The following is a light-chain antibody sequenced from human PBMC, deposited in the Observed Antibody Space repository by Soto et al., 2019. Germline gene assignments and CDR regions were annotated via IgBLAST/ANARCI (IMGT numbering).Light chain of an antibody. Sequence: QSALTQPASVSGSPGQSITISCTGTINDVGDYNYVSWYQQHPGKAPKLMIYDVTNRPSGVSDRFSGSKSGNTASLTISGLQAEDEADYYCSSYTSTSTWEFGGGTQLTVL. J-gene: IGLJ3*02. CDR1: INDVGDYNY. CDR2: DVT. CDR3: SSYTSTSTWE. V-gene: IGLV2-14*01.